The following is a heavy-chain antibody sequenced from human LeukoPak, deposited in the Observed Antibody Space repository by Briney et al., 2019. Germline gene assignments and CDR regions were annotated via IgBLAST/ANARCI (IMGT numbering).Heavy chain of an antibody. D-gene: IGHD3-10*01. CDR3: ARGNRPYGEHEAFDI. Sequence: SETLSLTCAVYDESFSGYYCSWIRQPPRKGLEWIGEIDHSGSTNYNPSLQSRVTISVDTSTNQFSLKVSSVSAADTAVYYCARGNRPYGEHEAFDIWGHGTTVTVSP. J-gene: IGHJ3*02. CDR2: IDHSGST. V-gene: IGHV4-34*01. CDR1: DESFSGYY.